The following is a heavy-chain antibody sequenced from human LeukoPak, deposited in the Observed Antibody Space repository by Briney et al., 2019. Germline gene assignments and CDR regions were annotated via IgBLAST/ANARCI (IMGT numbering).Heavy chain of an antibody. CDR1: GYSFTSYW. J-gene: IGHJ2*01. Sequence: GESLKISCKGSGYSFTSYWIGWVRQMPGKGLEWMGIIYPGDSDTRYSPSFQGQVTISADKSISTAYLQWSSLKASDTAMYYCARRGYCGGDCYSPWYFDLWGRGTLVTVSS. CDR2: IYPGDSDT. V-gene: IGHV5-51*01. D-gene: IGHD2-21*02. CDR3: ARRGYCGGDCYSPWYFDL.